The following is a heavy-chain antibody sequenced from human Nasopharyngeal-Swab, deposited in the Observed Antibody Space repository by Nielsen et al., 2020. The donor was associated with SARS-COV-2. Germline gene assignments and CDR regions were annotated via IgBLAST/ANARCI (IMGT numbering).Heavy chain of an antibody. Sequence: ASVKVSCKASGYTFTSYGISWVRQAPGQGLEWMGWISAYNGNTNYAQKLQGRVTMTTDTSTSTAYMELRSLRSDDTAVYYCATRSLDYGDYVYYYGMDVWGQGTTVTVSS. CDR3: ATRSLDYGDYVYYYGMDV. J-gene: IGHJ6*02. CDR2: ISAYNGNT. D-gene: IGHD4-17*01. CDR1: GYTFTSYG. V-gene: IGHV1-18*04.